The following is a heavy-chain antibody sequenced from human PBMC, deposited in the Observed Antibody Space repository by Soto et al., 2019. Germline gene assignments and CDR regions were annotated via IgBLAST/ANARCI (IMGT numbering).Heavy chain of an antibody. D-gene: IGHD6-13*01. CDR2: INPSGGST. Sequence: ASVKVSCKASGYTITSYYMHWVRQATGQGLEWMGIINPSGGSTSYAQKFQGRVTMTRDTSTSTVYMELSSLRSEDTAVYYCARSNSSSWYIEDYLDYWGQGTLVTVSS. V-gene: IGHV1-46*01. CDR1: GYTITSYY. J-gene: IGHJ4*02. CDR3: ARSNSSSWYIEDYLDY.